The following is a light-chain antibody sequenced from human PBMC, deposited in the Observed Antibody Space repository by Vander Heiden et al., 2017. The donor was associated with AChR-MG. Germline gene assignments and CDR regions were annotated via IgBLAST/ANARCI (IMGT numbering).Light chain of an antibody. CDR2: GAS. CDR1: QSVRSSY. V-gene: IGKV3-20*01. CDR3: QQYGNSPPS. J-gene: IGKJ2*03. Sequence: ETVLTQYPGTLSLSLGERATLSCRASQSVRSSYLAWYQQKPGQAPRLLIYGASTRAPGIPDRVSGSGSGTDFTLTISRLEPEDCAVYHCQQYGNSPPSFGHGTKLEIK.